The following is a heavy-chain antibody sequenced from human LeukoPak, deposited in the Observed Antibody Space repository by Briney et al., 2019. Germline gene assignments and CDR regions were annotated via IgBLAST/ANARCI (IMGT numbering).Heavy chain of an antibody. V-gene: IGHV4-59*12. CDR2: IYYSGST. J-gene: IGHJ5*02. CDR1: GGSISSYY. CDR3: AREEWFDP. Sequence: PSETLSLTCTVSGGSISSYYWSWIRQPPGKGLEWIGYIYYSGSTYYNPSLKSRVTISVDTSKNQFSLKLSAVTAADTAVYYCAREEWFDPWGQGTLVTVSS.